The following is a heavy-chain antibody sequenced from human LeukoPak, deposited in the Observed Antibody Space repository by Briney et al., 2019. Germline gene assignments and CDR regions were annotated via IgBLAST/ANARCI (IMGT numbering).Heavy chain of an antibody. CDR1: GLTFNTNW. Sequence: TGGSLRLSCAVSGLTFNTNWMHWVRQAPGKGLVWVSRMSGDGSVTNYADSVKGRFTISRDNAKYTLYLQINSLRAEDTAMYFCARGRSGSSCLDYWGQGTLVTVSS. J-gene: IGHJ4*02. V-gene: IGHV3-74*01. CDR3: ARGRSGSSCLDY. D-gene: IGHD1-26*01. CDR2: MSGDGSVT.